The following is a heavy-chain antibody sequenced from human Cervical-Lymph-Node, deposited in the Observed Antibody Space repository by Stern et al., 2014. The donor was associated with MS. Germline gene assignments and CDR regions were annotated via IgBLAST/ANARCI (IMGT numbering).Heavy chain of an antibody. CDR3: ASAYCGGDCPDWYFDL. Sequence: VQLVESGAEVKKPGSSVKVSCKASGGTFSSYAISWVRQAPGQGLEWMGGIIPIFGTANYAQKFQGRVTITADESTSTAYMELSSLRSEDTAVYYCASAYCGGDCPDWYFDLWAVAPWSLSPQ. V-gene: IGHV1-69*01. D-gene: IGHD2-21*02. CDR2: IIPIFGTA. J-gene: IGHJ2*01. CDR1: GGTFSSYA.